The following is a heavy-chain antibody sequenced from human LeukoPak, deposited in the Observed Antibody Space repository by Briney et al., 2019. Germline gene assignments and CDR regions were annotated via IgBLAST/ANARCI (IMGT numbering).Heavy chain of an antibody. Sequence: EGSLRLSCAASGFTFDDYGMSWVRQAPGKGLEWVSGINWNGGSTGYADSVKGRFTISRDNAKNSLYLQMNSLRAEDTALYHCARGDLRYFDWLPSIYYFDYWGQGTLVTVSS. CDR1: GFTFDDYG. CDR3: ARGDLRYFDWLPSIYYFDY. CDR2: INWNGGST. D-gene: IGHD3-9*01. J-gene: IGHJ4*02. V-gene: IGHV3-20*01.